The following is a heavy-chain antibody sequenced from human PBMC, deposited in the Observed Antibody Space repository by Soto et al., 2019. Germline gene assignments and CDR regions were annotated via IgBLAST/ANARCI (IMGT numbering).Heavy chain of an antibody. V-gene: IGHV2-5*02. CDR3: AHHKRGRGGDY. J-gene: IGHJ4*02. D-gene: IGHD3-16*01. CDR2: IYSDDDK. CDR1: GFSLGTSEVS. Sequence: QITLKESGPTLVKPTQTLTLTCTFSGFSLGTSEVSVGWIRQPPGKALEWLALIYSDDDKRYSPSLKSRLTXTXGTSKNQVVLTMTNMDPVDTATYYCAHHKRGRGGDYWGQGTLVTVSS.